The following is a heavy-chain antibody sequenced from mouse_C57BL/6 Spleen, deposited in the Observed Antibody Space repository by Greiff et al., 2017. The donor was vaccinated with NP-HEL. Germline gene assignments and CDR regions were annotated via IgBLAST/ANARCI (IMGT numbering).Heavy chain of an antibody. D-gene: IGHD1-1*01. Sequence: VMLVESGPGLVAPSQSLSITCTVSGFSLTSYAISWVRQPPGKGLEWLGVIWTGGGTNYNSALKSRLSISKDNSKSQVFLKMNSLQTDDTARYYCAREGYYGSSLHWYFDVWGTGTTVTVSS. J-gene: IGHJ1*03. CDR1: GFSLTSYA. CDR2: IWTGGGT. CDR3: AREGYYGSSLHWYFDV. V-gene: IGHV2-9-1*01.